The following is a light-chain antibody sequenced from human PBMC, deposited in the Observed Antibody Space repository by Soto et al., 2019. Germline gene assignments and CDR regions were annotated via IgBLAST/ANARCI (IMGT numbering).Light chain of an antibody. J-gene: IGKJ1*01. CDR2: GGS. V-gene: IGKV3-20*01. CDR3: QQYGSSPQT. Sequence: IGLTQSPGTLSLSPGERATRSCRASQSVSSSQLAWYQRKPGQAPRLLMWGGSIRATGIPDRFTGSGSGTDFTLTLSLLEPEDFAVYYCQQYGSSPQTFGQGTKV. CDR1: QSVSSSQ.